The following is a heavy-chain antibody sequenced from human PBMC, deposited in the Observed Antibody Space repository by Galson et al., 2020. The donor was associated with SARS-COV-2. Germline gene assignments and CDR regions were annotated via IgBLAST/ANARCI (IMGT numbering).Heavy chain of an antibody. J-gene: IGHJ4*02. CDR2: INIHGDKT. D-gene: IGHD2-2*01. Sequence: GESLKLSCSASGFTFSTYAMHWVRQAPGEGLQYVSAINIHGDKTYYADSVKGRFTISRDNSKNTLSLQMNSLRPEDTATYYCVKDGRYCSTTSCYYFDYWGQGIQVTVSS. CDR1: GFTFSTYA. V-gene: IGHV3-64D*06. CDR3: VKDGRYCSTTSCYYFDY.